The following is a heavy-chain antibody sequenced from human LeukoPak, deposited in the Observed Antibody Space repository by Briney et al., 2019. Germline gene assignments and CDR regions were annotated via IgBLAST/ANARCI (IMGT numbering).Heavy chain of an antibody. D-gene: IGHD1-26*01. V-gene: IGHV4-59*12. J-gene: IGHJ3*02. CDR3: ARDKWAPRYAFDI. Sequence: SETLSLTCSVSGGSISSYYWSWIRQPPGRGLEWIGYIYYSGRTSYNPSLKSRVTISVDKSKTQFSLKLSSVTAADTAVYYCARDKWAPRYAFDIWGQGTMVTVSS. CDR2: IYYSGRT. CDR1: GGSISSYY.